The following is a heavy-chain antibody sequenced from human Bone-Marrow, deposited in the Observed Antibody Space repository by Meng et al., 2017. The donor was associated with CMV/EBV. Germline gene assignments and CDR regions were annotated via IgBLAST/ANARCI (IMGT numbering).Heavy chain of an antibody. CDR2: VKSKAHGETT. CDR3: TTGLRIYGDYEY. CDR1: GFTFSIAW. D-gene: IGHD4-17*01. V-gene: IGHV3-15*07. Sequence: AGFTFSIAWMHWVRQAPGKGLEWVGRVKSKAHGETTDYAAPVKGRFTIFRDDSKNMVYLQMNSLKTEDTAVYYCTTGLRIYGDYEYWGQGTLVTVSS. J-gene: IGHJ4*02.